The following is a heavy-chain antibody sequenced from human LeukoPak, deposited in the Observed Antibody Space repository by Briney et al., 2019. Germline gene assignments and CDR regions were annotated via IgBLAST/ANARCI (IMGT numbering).Heavy chain of an antibody. CDR1: GFTFSSYA. Sequence: GGSLRLSCAASGFTFSSYAMSWVRQAPGKGLEWVSAISGSGGSTYYADSVKGWFTISRDDSKNTLYLQMNSLRAEDTAVYYCAKDERGGYCSSTSCSYNDYWGQGTLVTVSS. CDR3: AKDERGGYCSSTSCSYNDY. J-gene: IGHJ4*02. V-gene: IGHV3-23*01. D-gene: IGHD2-2*01. CDR2: ISGSGGST.